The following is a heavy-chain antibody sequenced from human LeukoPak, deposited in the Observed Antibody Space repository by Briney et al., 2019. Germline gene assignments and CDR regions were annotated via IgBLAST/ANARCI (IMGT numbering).Heavy chain of an antibody. CDR1: GFTFSSYW. J-gene: IGHJ4*02. Sequence: GGSLRLSCAASGFTFSSYWMHWVRQAPGKGLVWVSRINSDGSTTTCADSVKGRFTISRDNAKNTLYLQMNSLRAEDTAVYYCARVCSTTSCYDHWGQGILVTVSS. D-gene: IGHD2-2*01. CDR3: ARVCSTTSCYDH. V-gene: IGHV3-74*01. CDR2: INSDGSTT.